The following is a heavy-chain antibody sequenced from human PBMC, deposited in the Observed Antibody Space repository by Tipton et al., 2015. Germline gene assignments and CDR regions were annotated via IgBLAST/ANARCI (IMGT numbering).Heavy chain of an antibody. J-gene: IGHJ6*02. CDR1: GFTFSTYG. CDR2: IWCDGSNK. Sequence: SLRLSCAASGFTFSTYGMHWVRQAPGKGLEWVAVIWCDGSNKYYADSVKGRFTISRDNFKNTLYLQMNSLRAEDTAVYYCARDRGIQLWPPYYYYGMDVWGQGTSVTVSS. CDR3: ARDRGIQLWPPYYYYGMDV. D-gene: IGHD5-18*01. V-gene: IGHV3-33*01.